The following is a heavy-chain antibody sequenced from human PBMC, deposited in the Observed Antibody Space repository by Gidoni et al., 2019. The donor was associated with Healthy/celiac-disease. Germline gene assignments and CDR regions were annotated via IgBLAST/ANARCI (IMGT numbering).Heavy chain of an antibody. J-gene: IGHJ4*02. Sequence: QITLKESGPTLVKPTQTLTLTCTFSGFSLSTSGVGVGWIRPPPGKALEWLALIYWDDDKRYSPSLKSRLTITKDTSKNQVVLTMTNMDPVDTATYYCAHSGEEYYYDSSGYYSYYFDYWGQGTLVTVSS. CDR3: AHSGEEYYYDSSGYYSYYFDY. CDR2: IYWDDDK. D-gene: IGHD3-22*01. CDR1: GFSLSTSGVG. V-gene: IGHV2-5*02.